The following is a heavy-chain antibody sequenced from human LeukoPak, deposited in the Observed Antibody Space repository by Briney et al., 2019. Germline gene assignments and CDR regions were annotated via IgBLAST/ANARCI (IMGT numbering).Heavy chain of an antibody. V-gene: IGHV4-4*07. CDR2: IYTSGST. CDR3: ARVGRWLLLRRVWYFDL. D-gene: IGHD3-22*01. CDR1: GGSISSYY. Sequence: ESSETLSLTCTVSGGSISSYYWSWIRQPAGKGLEWIGRIYTSGSTNYNPSLKSRVTMSVDTSKNQFSLKLSSVTAADTAVYYCARVGRWLLLRRVWYFDLWGRGTLVTVSS. J-gene: IGHJ2*01.